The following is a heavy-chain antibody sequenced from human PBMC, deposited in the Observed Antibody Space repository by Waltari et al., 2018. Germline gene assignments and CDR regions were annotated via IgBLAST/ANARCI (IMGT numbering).Heavy chain of an antibody. Sequence: GGSLRLSCAASGFTFSSYSMNWVRQAPGTGLEWVSSISSSSSYIYYADSVKGRFTISRDNAKNSLYLQMNSLRAEDTAVYYCARDSSYYYDSGHHGAESNCDYWGQGTLVTVSS. J-gene: IGHJ4*02. CDR3: ARDSSYYYDSGHHGAESNCDY. D-gene: IGHD3-22*01. CDR1: GFTFSSYS. V-gene: IGHV3-21*01. CDR2: ISSSSSYI.